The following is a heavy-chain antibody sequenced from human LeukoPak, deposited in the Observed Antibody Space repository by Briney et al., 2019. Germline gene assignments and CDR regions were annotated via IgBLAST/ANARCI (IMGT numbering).Heavy chain of an antibody. CDR1: GFNSTTYS. V-gene: IGHV3-48*01. CDR3: ARNLVWGGSSSSLGY. D-gene: IGHD6-6*01. CDR2: ITASSRAI. Sequence: GGSLRLSCATSGFNSTTYSMNWVRHATGQGREWISLITASSRAISYTDSPKSRFTISRYNPKNSVFLQMKSLRADDTAIYYCARNLVWGGSSSSLGYWGQGTLVTVSS. J-gene: IGHJ4*02.